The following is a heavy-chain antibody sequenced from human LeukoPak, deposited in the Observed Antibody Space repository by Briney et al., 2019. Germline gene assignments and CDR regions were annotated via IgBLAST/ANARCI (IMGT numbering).Heavy chain of an antibody. Sequence: PGVSLRLSCAASGFTFSTYAMTWVRQAPGKGLEWVSGISGSGASTYYADSVKGRFTISRDNSKNTLYLQMNSLRAEDTALYYCAKAIRQNRVLYDYWGQGTLDTLSS. CDR1: GFTFSTYA. CDR3: AKAIRQNRVLYDY. D-gene: IGHD1-14*01. V-gene: IGHV3-23*01. J-gene: IGHJ4*02. CDR2: ISGSGAST.